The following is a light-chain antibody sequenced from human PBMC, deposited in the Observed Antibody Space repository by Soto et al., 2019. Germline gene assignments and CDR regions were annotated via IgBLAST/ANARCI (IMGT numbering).Light chain of an antibody. J-gene: IGKJ5*01. CDR1: QSINGN. CDR2: AAS. CDR3: QHIYTIPIT. V-gene: IGKV1-39*01. Sequence: IEMSQHPGSLSASVGWICTITCRASQSINGNLNWYQQKLGKAPKLLIYAASTLQSGVPSRFSGSGSGTDFTLTISSLQPEDFATYYCQHIYTIPITFGQGTRLEV.